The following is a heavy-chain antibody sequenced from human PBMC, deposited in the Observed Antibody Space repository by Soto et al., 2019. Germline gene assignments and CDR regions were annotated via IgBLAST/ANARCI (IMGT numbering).Heavy chain of an antibody. V-gene: IGHV1-69*02. CDR2: IIPILGIA. CDR3: ARSGPDDRGSMDV. D-gene: IGHD1-26*01. J-gene: IGHJ6*03. Sequence: QVQLVQSGAEVKKPGSSVKVSCKASGGTFISYTISWVRQAPGQGLEWMGRIIPILGIANYAQKFQGRVTNTADKYTSTAYMELSSLRSEDTAVYSCARSGPDDRGSMDVWGKGTTVTVSS. CDR1: GGTFISYT.